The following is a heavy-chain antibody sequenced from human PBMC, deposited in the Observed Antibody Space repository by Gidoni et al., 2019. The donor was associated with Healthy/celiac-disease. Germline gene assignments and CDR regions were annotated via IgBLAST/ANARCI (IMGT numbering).Heavy chain of an antibody. CDR2: ISSSSSYI. J-gene: IGHJ4*02. V-gene: IGHV3-21*01. D-gene: IGHD3-9*01. Sequence: EVQLVESGGGLVKPGGSLRLSCAASGFTFSSYRRNWVRQAPGKGLEWVSPISSSSSYIYYADSVKGRFTISRDNAKNSLYLQMNSLRAEDTAVYYCARGADILTGYYATTPDDYWGQGTLVTVSS. CDR1: GFTFSSYR. CDR3: ARGADILTGYYATTPDDY.